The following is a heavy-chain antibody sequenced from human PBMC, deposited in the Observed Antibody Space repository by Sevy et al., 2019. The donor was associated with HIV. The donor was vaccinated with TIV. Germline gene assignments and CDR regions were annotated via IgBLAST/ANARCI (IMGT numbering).Heavy chain of an antibody. V-gene: IGHV3-23*01. CDR3: AREGCTKPHDY. CDR2: LSFGCGEI. Sequence: GGSLRLSCAASGFTFSKYSMSWVRQPPGKGLEWVSTLSFGCGEINYADSVKGRFTISRDNSKSSVYLQMNNLSPEDTAVYYCAREGCTKPHDYWGQGTLVTGPS. D-gene: IGHD2-8*01. J-gene: IGHJ4*02. CDR1: GFTFSKYS.